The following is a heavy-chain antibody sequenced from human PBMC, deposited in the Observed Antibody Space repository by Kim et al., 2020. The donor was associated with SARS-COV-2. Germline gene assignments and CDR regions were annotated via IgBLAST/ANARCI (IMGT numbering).Heavy chain of an antibody. CDR1: GGSISSSSYY. D-gene: IGHD3-3*01. V-gene: IGHV4-39*01. CDR2: IYYSGSN. J-gene: IGHJ5*02. CDR3: AMNSFQLRFLDGGWFDP. Sequence: SETLSLTCTVSGGSISSSSYYWGWIRQPPGKGLEWIGSIYYSGSNYYNPSLKSRVTISVDTSKNQFSLKLSSVTAADTAVYYCAMNSFQLRFLDGGWFDPWGQGTLVTVSS.